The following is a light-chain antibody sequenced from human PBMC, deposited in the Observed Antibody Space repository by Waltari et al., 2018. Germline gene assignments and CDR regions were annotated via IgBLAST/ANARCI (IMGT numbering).Light chain of an antibody. CDR3: SSYTSSSTPVV. Sequence: QSALTQPASVSGSPGQSITISCTGTSRDVGGYNYVSWYQQHPGKAPKLMIYEVSNRPSGVSNRFSGSKSGTTASLTISGLQAEDEADYYCSSYTSSSTPVVFGGGTKLTVL. V-gene: IGLV2-14*01. CDR1: SRDVGGYNY. CDR2: EVS. J-gene: IGLJ2*01.